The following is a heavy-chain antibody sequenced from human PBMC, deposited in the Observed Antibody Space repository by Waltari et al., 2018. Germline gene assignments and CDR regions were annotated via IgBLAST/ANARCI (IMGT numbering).Heavy chain of an antibody. Sequence: EGHLLESGGGLVQPGGSLRLSCVASGFTFINYAMSWVRQAPGKGLEWVSSISDSGVVTKYADSVKGRFTVSRDNSKNTLYLQLNSLRAEDTAVYYCARHLYSIDYLELDNWGQGTLVTVSS. V-gene: IGHV3-23*01. J-gene: IGHJ4*02. D-gene: IGHD3-22*01. CDR3: ARHLYSIDYLELDN. CDR1: GFTFINYA. CDR2: ISDSGVVT.